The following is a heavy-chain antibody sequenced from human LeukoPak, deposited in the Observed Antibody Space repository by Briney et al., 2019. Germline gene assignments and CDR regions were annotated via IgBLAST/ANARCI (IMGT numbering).Heavy chain of an antibody. V-gene: IGHV1-24*01. CDR1: GYTLTELS. CDR3: ATFSSSWYLTLRFDY. CDR2: FYPEDGET. J-gene: IGHJ4*02. D-gene: IGHD6-13*01. Sequence: ASVTVSCEVSGYTLTELSMHWVRQAPGKGLEWMGGFYPEDGETIYAQTFQGRVTMTEDTSTDTAYMELSRLRSEDAAVYYCATFSSSWYLTLRFDYWGQGTLVTVSS.